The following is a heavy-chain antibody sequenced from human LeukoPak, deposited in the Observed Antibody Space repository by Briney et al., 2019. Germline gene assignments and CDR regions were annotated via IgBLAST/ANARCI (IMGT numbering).Heavy chain of an antibody. D-gene: IGHD2/OR15-2a*01. CDR1: SYSISIGYY. J-gene: IGHJ3*02. V-gene: IGHV4-38-2*02. CDR2: TYHSWTS. CDR3: AGLSNNDAFDI. Sequence: SDTQSLPCTVSSYSISIGYYRGWIRRPPGKGLDWIGNTYHSWTSFYNPSLKSRVTISVDTSKNQFYLKLSSVTAADTAVYYCAGLSNNDAFDIWGQGTMVTVSS.